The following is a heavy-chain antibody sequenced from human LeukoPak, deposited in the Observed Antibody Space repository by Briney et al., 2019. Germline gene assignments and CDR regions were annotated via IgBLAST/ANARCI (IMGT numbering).Heavy chain of an antibody. J-gene: IGHJ4*02. CDR3: ARANSPLVRGVTFYFDS. Sequence: GGSLRLSCAASGFTFDDYAMHWVRQAPGKGLEWVSLISGDGGSTYYADSVKGRFTISRDNAKNSLYLQMNSLRDEDTAVYFCARANSPLVRGVTFYFDSWGQGTLVTVSS. CDR2: ISGDGGST. CDR1: GFTFDDYA. V-gene: IGHV3-43*02. D-gene: IGHD3-10*01.